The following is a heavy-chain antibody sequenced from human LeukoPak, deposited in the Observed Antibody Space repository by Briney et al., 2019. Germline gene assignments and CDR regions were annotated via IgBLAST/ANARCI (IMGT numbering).Heavy chain of an antibody. CDR3: VRRGDTAMVTGFCDY. Sequence: PGGSLKLSCAASGLTSSRYTMNWVRQAQGKGLDWVSYISSSSSTIYYADSVKGRFTISRDNAKNSLYLQMNSLRDEDTAVYYCVRRGDTAMVTGFCDYWGQGTLVTVSS. D-gene: IGHD5-18*01. J-gene: IGHJ4*02. CDR1: GLTSSRYT. V-gene: IGHV3-48*02. CDR2: ISSSSSTI.